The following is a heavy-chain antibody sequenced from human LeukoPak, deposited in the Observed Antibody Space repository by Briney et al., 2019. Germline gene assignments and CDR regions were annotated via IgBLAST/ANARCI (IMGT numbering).Heavy chain of an antibody. J-gene: IGHJ5*02. CDR1: GGSFSGYY. D-gene: IGHD3-3*01. Sequence: SETLSLTCAVYGGSFSGYYWSWIRQPPGKGLEWIGEINHSGSTNYNPSLKSRVTISVDTSKNQFSLKLSSVTAADTAVYYCARETYDFWSGYQTRGSWFDPWGQGTLVTVSS. V-gene: IGHV4-34*01. CDR3: ARETYDFWSGYQTRGSWFDP. CDR2: INHSGST.